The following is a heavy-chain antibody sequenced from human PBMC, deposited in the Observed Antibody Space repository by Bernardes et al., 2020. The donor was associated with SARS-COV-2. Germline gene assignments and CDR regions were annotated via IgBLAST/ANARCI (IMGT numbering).Heavy chain of an antibody. CDR3: AKGTSDYYYDS. D-gene: IGHD3-22*01. V-gene: IGHV3-23*01. J-gene: IGHJ5*01. CDR1: GFTFSSYA. Sequence: GWSLRLSCAASGFTFSSYAMYWVRQAPGKGLEWVSAISTSAISTYYTDSVKGRFTISRDDSKNTLFLQMDSLRAEDTAVYYCAKGTSDYYYDSWGQGTLVTVSS. CDR2: ISTSAIST.